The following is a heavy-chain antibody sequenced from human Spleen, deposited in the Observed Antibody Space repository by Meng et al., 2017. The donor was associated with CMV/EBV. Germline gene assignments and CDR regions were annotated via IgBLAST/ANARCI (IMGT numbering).Heavy chain of an antibody. CDR1: GYRFITYG. D-gene: IGHD3-9*01. Sequence: QVHLVQSGAEVKKPGASVKVSCKTSGYRFITYGINWVRQAPGQGPEWMGWMNPNSGNTGYAQKFQGRVTMTRNTSISTAYMELSSLRSEDTAVYYCAGFDPGWFDPWGQGTLVTVSS. J-gene: IGHJ5*02. CDR2: MNPNSGNT. CDR3: AGFDPGWFDP. V-gene: IGHV1-8*02.